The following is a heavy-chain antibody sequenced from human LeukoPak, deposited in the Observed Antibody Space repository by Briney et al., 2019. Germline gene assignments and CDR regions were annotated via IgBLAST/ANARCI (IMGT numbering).Heavy chain of an antibody. CDR2: INPNSGGT. J-gene: IGHJ6*02. CDR3: ARTKAYGYYYYYGMDV. V-gene: IGHV1-2*02. Sequence: GASVKVSCKASGYTFTGYYMHWVRQAPGQGLEWMGWINPNSGGTNYAQKFQGRVTMTRDTSISTAYMELSRLRSDDTAVYYCARTKAYGYYYYYGMDVWGQGTTVTVSS. CDR1: GYTFTGYY. D-gene: IGHD4-17*01.